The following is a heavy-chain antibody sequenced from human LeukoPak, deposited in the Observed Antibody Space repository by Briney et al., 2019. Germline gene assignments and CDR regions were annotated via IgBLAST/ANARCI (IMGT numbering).Heavy chain of an antibody. Sequence: GGSLRLSCAASGFTFSNAWMSWVRQAPGKGLEWVSALSNSGVTTYYADSVKGRFTISRDNSNNTLFLQMNSLRVEDTALYYCAKGRHWLENDYWGQGTLVTVSS. V-gene: IGHV3-23*01. CDR3: AKGRHWLENDY. D-gene: IGHD1-1*01. CDR1: GFTFSNAW. J-gene: IGHJ4*02. CDR2: LSNSGVTT.